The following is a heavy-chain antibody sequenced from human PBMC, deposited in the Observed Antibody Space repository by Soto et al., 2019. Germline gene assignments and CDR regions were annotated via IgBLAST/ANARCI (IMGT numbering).Heavy chain of an antibody. J-gene: IGHJ5*02. V-gene: IGHV1-8*01. CDR1: GYIFTNND. CDR2: MNPGSGDT. D-gene: IGHD3-16*01. Sequence: ASVKVSCKASGYIFTNNDVSWVRQATGQGLEWMGWMNPGSGDTGYAQKFQGRVTMTRDISIATAYMELSSLRSNDTAIYYCARMATFGSLNWFDPWGQGTLVTVSS. CDR3: ARMATFGSLNWFDP.